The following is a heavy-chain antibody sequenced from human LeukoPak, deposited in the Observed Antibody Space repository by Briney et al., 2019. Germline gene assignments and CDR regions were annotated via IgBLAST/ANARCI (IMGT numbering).Heavy chain of an antibody. CDR2: INHSGST. V-gene: IGHV4-34*01. CDR1: GGSFSGYY. Sequence: SETLSLTCAVYGGSFSGYYWSWIRQPPGKGLEWIGEINHSGSTNYNPSLKRRVTISVDTSKNQFSLKLSSVTAADTAVYYCARGHGTGTSDYWGQGTLVTVSS. J-gene: IGHJ4*02. CDR3: ARGHGTGTSDY. D-gene: IGHD1-7*01.